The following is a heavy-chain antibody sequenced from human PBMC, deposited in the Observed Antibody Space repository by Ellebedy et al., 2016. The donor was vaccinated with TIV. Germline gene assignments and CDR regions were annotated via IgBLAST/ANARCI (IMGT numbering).Heavy chain of an antibody. D-gene: IGHD1-1*01. Sequence: GSLRLSXTVSGGSVSSGSYHWAWMRQPPGKGLEWIGNFLYSGSTNYSPSLRSRVTMSVDTAKNQFSLKVNSVTAADTAVYFCATYRAGAGGTGYWGQGTLATVSS. V-gene: IGHV4-61*01. CDR1: GGSVSSGSYH. J-gene: IGHJ4*02. CDR2: FLYSGST. CDR3: ATYRAGAGGTGY.